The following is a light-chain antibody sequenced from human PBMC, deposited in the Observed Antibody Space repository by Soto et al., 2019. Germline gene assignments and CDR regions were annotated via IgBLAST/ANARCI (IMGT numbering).Light chain of an antibody. CDR2: WAS. CDR1: QSVLYSSNNKNY. CDR3: QQYYSTPRT. J-gene: IGKJ1*01. V-gene: IGKV4-1*01. Sequence: DIVMTQSPDSLAVSLGERATINCKSSQSVLYSSNNKNYLAWYQQKPGQPPKLLIYWASTRESGVPDRFSGSGSGTDFTLTISSLQAEDVAVYYCQQYYSTPRTFGQGTXVXX.